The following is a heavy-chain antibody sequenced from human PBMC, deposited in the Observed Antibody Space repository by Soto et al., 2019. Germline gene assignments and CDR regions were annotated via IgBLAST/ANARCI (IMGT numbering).Heavy chain of an antibody. D-gene: IGHD3-22*01. CDR1: GGSFSGYY. J-gene: IGHJ6*02. Sequence: QVQLQQWGAGLLKPSETLSLTCAVYGGSFSGYYWSWIRQPPGKGLEWIGEINHSGSTNYNPSLKSRVTISVDTSKNQSPLKLSSVTAADTAVYYCARDAQYDSSGYYYASYYYYGMDVWGQGTTVTVSS. CDR3: ARDAQYDSSGYYYASYYYYGMDV. CDR2: INHSGST. V-gene: IGHV4-34*01.